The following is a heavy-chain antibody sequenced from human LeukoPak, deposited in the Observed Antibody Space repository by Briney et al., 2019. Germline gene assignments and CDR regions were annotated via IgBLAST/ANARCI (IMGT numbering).Heavy chain of an antibody. CDR1: GGPFSSYY. D-gene: IGHD5-24*01. CDR2: IYYSGST. CDR3: ARVMAATITVSNWFDP. J-gene: IGHJ5*02. V-gene: IGHV4-59*01. Sequence: PSETLSLTCTVWGGPFSSYYWSWIRQPPGRGREGMGYIYYSGSTNYNPSLKSRVTISVDTSKNQFSLKLSSVTAADTAVYYCARVMAATITVSNWFDPWGQGTLVTVSS.